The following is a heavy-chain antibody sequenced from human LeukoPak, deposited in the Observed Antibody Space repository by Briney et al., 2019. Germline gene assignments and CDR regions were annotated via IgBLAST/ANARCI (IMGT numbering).Heavy chain of an antibody. CDR2: ISGSGGST. CDR1: GFTFSSNA. V-gene: IGHV3-23*01. J-gene: IGHJ4*02. D-gene: IGHD6-19*01. CDR3: AKGLAYSSGWLFDY. Sequence: PGGSLRLSCAASGFTFSSNAMSWVRQAPGKGLEWVSAISGSGGSTYYADSVKGRFTISRDNSKNTLYLQMNSLRAEDTAVYYCAKGLAYSSGWLFDYWGQGTLVTVSS.